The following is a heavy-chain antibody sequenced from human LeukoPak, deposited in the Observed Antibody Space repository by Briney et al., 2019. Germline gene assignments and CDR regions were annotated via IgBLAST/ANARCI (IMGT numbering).Heavy chain of an antibody. Sequence: SVKVSCKTSGGXFRSYGLNWVRQAPGQGLEWVGCFIPILGTPRHAQNLQGRVTITADESTSTGYMELSSLRHEDTAVYYCVRGLYCSSRISCYDYGLDVWGQGTTVTVSS. J-gene: IGHJ6*02. CDR3: VRGLYCSSRISCYDYGLDV. V-gene: IGHV1-69*11. CDR2: FIPILGTP. CDR1: GGXFRSYG. D-gene: IGHD2-2*01.